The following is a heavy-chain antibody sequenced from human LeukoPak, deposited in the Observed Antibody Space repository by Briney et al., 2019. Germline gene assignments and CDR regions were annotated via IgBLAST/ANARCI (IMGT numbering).Heavy chain of an antibody. CDR3: ARFSDNASGSPDY. Sequence: GGSLRLSCAASKFTFSNYWMSWVRQAPGKGREWVANIKQDGSEKYYVDSGKGRFTICRDHARNSLSLQMNSLRADDTSVYYCARFSDNASGSPDYWGQGTLVTVSS. J-gene: IGHJ4*02. CDR1: KFTFSNYW. V-gene: IGHV3-7*01. D-gene: IGHD3-10*01. CDR2: IKQDGSEK.